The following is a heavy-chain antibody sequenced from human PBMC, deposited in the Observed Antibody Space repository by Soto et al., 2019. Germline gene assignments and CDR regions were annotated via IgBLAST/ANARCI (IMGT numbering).Heavy chain of an antibody. J-gene: IGHJ6*02. CDR2: ISAYNGNT. D-gene: IGHD2-2*01. CDR3: ARASVVVPAAIDYYYYYGMDV. Sequence: ASVKVSCKASGYTFTSYGISWVRQAPGQGLEWMGWISAYNGNTNYAQKLQGRVTMTTDTSTSTAYMELRSLRSDDTAVYYCARASVVVPAAIDYYYYYGMDVWGQGTTVTVSS. CDR1: GYTFTSYG. V-gene: IGHV1-18*01.